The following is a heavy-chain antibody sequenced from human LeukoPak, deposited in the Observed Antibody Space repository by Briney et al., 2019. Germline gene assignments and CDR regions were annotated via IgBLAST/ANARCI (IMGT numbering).Heavy chain of an antibody. Sequence: SETLSLTCTVSGGSISSYYWSWIRQPPGKGLERIGYIYYSGSTNYNPSLKSRVTISVDTSKNQFSLKLSSVTAADTAVYYCARGGRGIAAAGTFDYWGQGTLVTVSS. J-gene: IGHJ4*02. CDR3: ARGGRGIAAAGTFDY. D-gene: IGHD6-13*01. CDR2: IYYSGST. CDR1: GGSISSYY. V-gene: IGHV4-59*01.